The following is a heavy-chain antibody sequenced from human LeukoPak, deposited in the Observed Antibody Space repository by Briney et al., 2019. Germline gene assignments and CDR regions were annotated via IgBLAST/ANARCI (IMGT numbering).Heavy chain of an antibody. D-gene: IGHD3-16*01. J-gene: IGHJ3*02. CDR2: IYSGGST. CDR1: GFSISSNY. Sequence: LGGSLLLSCAASGFSISSNYISWVRPAPGKGPEWVSVIYSGGSTFFADTVKGRFTISRDNSKNTMYLQMHSLRADETAVYYCAGGGIMISFGGVYVFDIWGQGTMVTVSS. V-gene: IGHV3-53*01. CDR3: AGGGIMISFGGVYVFDI.